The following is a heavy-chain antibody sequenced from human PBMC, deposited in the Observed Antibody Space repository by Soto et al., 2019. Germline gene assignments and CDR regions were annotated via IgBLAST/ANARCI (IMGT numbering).Heavy chain of an antibody. CDR2: IKQDGSEK. CDR1: GFTFSNYW. D-gene: IGHD6-19*01. Sequence: GGSLRLSCAGSGFTFSNYWMHWVRQAPGKGLEWVANIKQDGSEKYYVDSVKGRFTISRDNAKNSVYLQMNSLRAEDTALYYCVRAIAVAESFWGQGTLVTVS. J-gene: IGHJ4*02. V-gene: IGHV3-7*05. CDR3: VRAIAVAESF.